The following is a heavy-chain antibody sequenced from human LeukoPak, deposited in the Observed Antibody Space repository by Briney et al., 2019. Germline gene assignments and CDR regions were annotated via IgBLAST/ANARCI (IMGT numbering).Heavy chain of an antibody. Sequence: GGSLRLSCAASGFTFSSYEMNWVRQAPGKGLEWVSYISSSGSTIYYADSVKGRFTISRDNAKNSLYLQMNSLRAEDTAVYYCARSSLGYTAAGTAYYFDYWGKGTLVSSSS. CDR3: ARSSLGYTAAGTAYYFDY. V-gene: IGHV3-48*03. J-gene: IGHJ4*02. CDR2: ISSSGSTI. CDR1: GFTFSSYE. D-gene: IGHD6-13*01.